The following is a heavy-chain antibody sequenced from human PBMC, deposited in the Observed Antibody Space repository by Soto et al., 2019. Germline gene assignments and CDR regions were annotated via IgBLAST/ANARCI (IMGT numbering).Heavy chain of an antibody. Sequence: GGSLRLSCAASGFTFSSYSMNWVRQAPGKGLEWVSYISTTSSPIYYADSVRGRFIISRDDAKNSLYLQLNSLRDEDTAVYYCARDVFPGIAVAGTWFGPWGQGTLVTVSS. CDR1: GFTFSSYS. CDR2: ISTTSSPI. CDR3: ARDVFPGIAVAGTWFGP. V-gene: IGHV3-48*02. D-gene: IGHD6-19*01. J-gene: IGHJ5*02.